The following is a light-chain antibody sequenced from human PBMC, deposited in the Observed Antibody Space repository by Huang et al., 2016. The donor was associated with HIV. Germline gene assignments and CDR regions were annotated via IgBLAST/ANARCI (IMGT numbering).Light chain of an antibody. J-gene: IGKJ1*01. CDR2: DTS. CDR1: QSVSSY. Sequence: IVLTQSPATLYLSPGERATLSCRASQSVSSYLAWYQQKPGQAPRLLIYDTSSRATGLPARFSGSGSGTEFTLTISSLEPEDFAVYYCQQRSNWPPWTFGQGTKVEIK. CDR3: QQRSNWPPWT. V-gene: IGKV3-11*01.